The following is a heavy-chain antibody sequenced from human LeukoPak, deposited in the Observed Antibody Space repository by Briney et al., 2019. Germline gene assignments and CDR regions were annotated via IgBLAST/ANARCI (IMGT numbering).Heavy chain of an antibody. CDR3: ARHHGSWTDWYFDL. V-gene: IGHV4-4*09. J-gene: IGHJ2*01. D-gene: IGHD6-13*01. CDR2: VYSSERV. CDR1: GGSIRSQF. Sequence: SETLSLTCTVSGGSIRSQFWSWIRQPPGKGLEWIGYVYSSERVDYNPSFKSRVTVSADTFKNEFSLSLTSVTAADTAVYYCARHHGSWTDWYFDLWGRGTLVIVSS.